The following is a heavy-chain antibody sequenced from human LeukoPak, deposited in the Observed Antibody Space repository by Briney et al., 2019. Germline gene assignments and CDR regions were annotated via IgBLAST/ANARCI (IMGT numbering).Heavy chain of an antibody. J-gene: IGHJ6*04. Sequence: PGGSLRLSCTASGFIFRSAWMSWARQAPGKGLEWVGRVRSKSDAGTMDYAAHVQGRFSISRDDSKNMVYLDMNSLKTEDTAVYYCGGRRVWGNGTVVTVSS. CDR2: VRSKSDAGTM. V-gene: IGHV3-15*01. CDR1: GFIFRSAW. CDR3: GGRRV. D-gene: IGHD3-16*01.